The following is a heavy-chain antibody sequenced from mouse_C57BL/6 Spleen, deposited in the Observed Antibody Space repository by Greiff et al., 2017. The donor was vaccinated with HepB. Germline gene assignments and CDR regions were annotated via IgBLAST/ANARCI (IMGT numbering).Heavy chain of an antibody. CDR3: ARTFYYGSTVFDY. D-gene: IGHD1-1*01. V-gene: IGHV1-52*01. CDR1: GYTFTSYW. CDR2: IDPSDSET. Sequence: VQLQQPGAELVRPGSSVKLSCKASGYTFTSYWMHWVKQRPIQGLEWIGNIDPSDSETHYNQKFKDKATLTVDKSSSTAYMQLSSLTSEDSAVYYCARTFYYGSTVFDYWGQGTTLTVSS. J-gene: IGHJ2*01.